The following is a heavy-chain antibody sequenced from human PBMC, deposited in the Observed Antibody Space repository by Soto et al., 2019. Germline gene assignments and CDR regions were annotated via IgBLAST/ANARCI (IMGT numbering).Heavy chain of an antibody. CDR2: ISNSGST. CDR3: ATESGSTYGDFDY. CDR1: GGSVTSDEDY. V-gene: IGHV4-30-4*01. D-gene: IGHD5-18*01. J-gene: IGHJ4*02. Sequence: PSETLSLTCTVSGGSVTSDEDYWSWIRQSPGKGLEWIGYISNSGSTGYNPSLKTRLSMSVDRTKNQFTLRLPSVTAADTAVYFCATESGSTYGDFDYWGQGTKVTVAS.